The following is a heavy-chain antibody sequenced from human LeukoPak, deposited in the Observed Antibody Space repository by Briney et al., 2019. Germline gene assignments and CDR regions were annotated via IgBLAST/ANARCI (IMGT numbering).Heavy chain of an antibody. V-gene: IGHV4-39*01. D-gene: IGHD3-22*01. J-gene: IGHJ6*03. CDR2: IYYSGST. Sequence: SETLSLTCTVSGGSISSSSYYWGWIRQPPGKGLEWIGTIYYSGSTYYNPSLKSRVTISVDTSKNQFSLKLSSVTAADTAVYYCARGKRGDSSGYYYYYYMDVWGKGTTVTVFS. CDR1: GGSISSSSYY. CDR3: ARGKRGDSSGYYYYYYMDV.